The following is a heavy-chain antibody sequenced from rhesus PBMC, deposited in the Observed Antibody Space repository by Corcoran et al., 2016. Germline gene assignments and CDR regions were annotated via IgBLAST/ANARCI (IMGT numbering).Heavy chain of an antibody. CDR3: VTTNSHGSAHYYFDH. CDR2: ISFIGPT. CDR1: GYSLSSGFY. J-gene: IGHJ4*01. V-gene: IGHV4-122*02. D-gene: IGHD4-29*01. Sequence: QVQLQESGPGLVQPSETLSLTCGVSGYSLSSGFYWTWLRQPPGQGLEWSGYISFIGPTTYKSSLKSRVTISRETSKNQCSLKLISVTAADTAVYYCVTTNSHGSAHYYFDHWGQGVLVTVSS.